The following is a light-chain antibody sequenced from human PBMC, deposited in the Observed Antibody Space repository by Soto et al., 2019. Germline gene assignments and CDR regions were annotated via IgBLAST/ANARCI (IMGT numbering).Light chain of an antibody. V-gene: IGKV3-15*01. Sequence: EIVMTQSPATLSVSPGESATLSCRASQSVSSNLAWHQQKPGQAPRILMYDASTRATGISARFSGSGSGTDFTLTISSLEPEDFAVYYCQQRNDWRRGTFGQGTRLEI. CDR3: QQRNDWRRGT. CDR1: QSVSSN. CDR2: DAS. J-gene: IGKJ5*01.